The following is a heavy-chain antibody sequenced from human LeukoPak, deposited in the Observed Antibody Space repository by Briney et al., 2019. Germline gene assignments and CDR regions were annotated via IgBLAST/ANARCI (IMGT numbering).Heavy chain of an antibody. J-gene: IGHJ5*02. Sequence: TSETLSLTCTVSGGSISGYYWSWIRQPPGKGLEWIGYIYYSGSTNYNPSLKSRVTISVDTSKNQFSLKLSSVTAADTAVYYCARVGEVATSEDNWFDPWGQGTLVTVSS. CDR2: IYYSGST. V-gene: IGHV4-59*12. D-gene: IGHD5-12*01. CDR1: GGSISGYY. CDR3: ARVGEVATSEDNWFDP.